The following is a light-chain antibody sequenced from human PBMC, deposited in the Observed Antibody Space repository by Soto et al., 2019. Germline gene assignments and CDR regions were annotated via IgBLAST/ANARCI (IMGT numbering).Light chain of an antibody. J-gene: IGLJ1*01. Sequence: SALTQPASVSGSAGQSITISCSGTMRDVGAYNLVSWYQQHPGTAPKLIIYEVRNRPSGISSRFSGSRSGNTASLTISGLQPEDEGDYYCSSYSTSTTLGVFGTGTKVTVL. CDR3: SSYSTSTTLGV. V-gene: IGLV2-14*01. CDR1: MRDVGAYNL. CDR2: EVR.